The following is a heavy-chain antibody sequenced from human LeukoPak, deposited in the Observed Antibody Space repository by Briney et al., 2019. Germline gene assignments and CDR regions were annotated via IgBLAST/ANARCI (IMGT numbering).Heavy chain of an antibody. CDR1: GFTFSSYG. CDR2: IRNDGTSK. Sequence: GGSLRLSCAASGFTFSSYGMHWVRQAPGKGLEWVAFIRNDGTSKYYADSVKGRFTISRDNSKNTLYLQMNSLRAGDTAVYYCARGRRYYYMDVWGKGTTVTISS. J-gene: IGHJ6*03. V-gene: IGHV3-30*02. CDR3: ARGRRYYYMDV.